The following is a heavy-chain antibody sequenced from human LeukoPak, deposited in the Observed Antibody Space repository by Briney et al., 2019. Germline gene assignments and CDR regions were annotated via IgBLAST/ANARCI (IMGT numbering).Heavy chain of an antibody. D-gene: IGHD3-22*01. CDR1: GFTFSSYN. CDR3: AREGNYHDPYFDY. J-gene: IGHJ4*02. Sequence: GGSLRLSCAASGFTFSSYNMNWVRQAPGKGLEWVSYIRSTSSHLYYADSVRGRFTISRDNAKNSLYLQMNSLRDEDTAVYFCAREGNYHDPYFDYWGQGTLVTVSS. V-gene: IGHV3-21*05. CDR2: IRSTSSHL.